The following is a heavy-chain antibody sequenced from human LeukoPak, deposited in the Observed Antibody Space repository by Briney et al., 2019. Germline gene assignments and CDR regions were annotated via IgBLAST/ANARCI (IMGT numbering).Heavy chain of an antibody. J-gene: IGHJ4*02. V-gene: IGHV3-23*01. CDR3: AKDKRWLRFGFGY. Sequence: GGSLRLSCAASGFTFSSYAMSWLRQAPGKGLEWVSAISGSGGSTHYADYVKGRFTISRDNSKNTLYLQMNSWRVEDTAVYYCAKDKRWLRFGFGYWGQGTLVTVSS. CDR2: ISGSGGST. D-gene: IGHD5-12*01. CDR1: GFTFSSYA.